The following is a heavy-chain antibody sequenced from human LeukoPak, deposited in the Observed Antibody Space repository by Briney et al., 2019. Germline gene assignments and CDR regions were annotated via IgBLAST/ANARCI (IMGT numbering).Heavy chain of an antibody. V-gene: IGHV3-23*01. CDR1: GFTFSSYC. CDR2: ISGSGGST. CDR3: AKDLLVVVPAAMVSNWFDP. D-gene: IGHD2-2*01. Sequence: GGSLRLSCAASGFTFSSYCMSWARQAPGKGLEWVSAISGSGGSTYYADSVKGRFTISRDNSKNTLYLQMNSLRAEDTALYYCAKDLLVVVPAAMVSNWFDPWGQGTLVTVSS. J-gene: IGHJ5*02.